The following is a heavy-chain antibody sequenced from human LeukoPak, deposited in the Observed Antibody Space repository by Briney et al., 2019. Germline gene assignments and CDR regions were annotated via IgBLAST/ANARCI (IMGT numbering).Heavy chain of an antibody. CDR2: IHYSGST. D-gene: IGHD2-2*01. V-gene: IGHV4-39*07. J-gene: IGHJ6*02. CDR1: GGSISSSSSSYY. Sequence: SETLSLTCTVSGGSISSSSSSYYWGWIRQSPGKGLECIGTIHYSGSTYYNPSLKSRVTISVDTSKNQFSLKLSSVTAADTAVYYCARETAASFRLGEGMDVWGQGTTVTVSS. CDR3: ARETAASFRLGEGMDV.